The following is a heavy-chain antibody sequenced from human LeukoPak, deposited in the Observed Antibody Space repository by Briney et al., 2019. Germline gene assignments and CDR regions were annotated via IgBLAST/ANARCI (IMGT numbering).Heavy chain of an antibody. V-gene: IGHV1-8*01. Sequence: ASVKVSCKASGYTFTSYDINWVRQATGQGLEWMGWMNPNSGNTGYAQKFQGRVTMTRDTSISTAYMELSRLRSDDTAVYYCARGYLDGYNLGLYNWFDPWGQGTLVTVSS. D-gene: IGHD5-24*01. CDR3: ARGYLDGYNLGLYNWFDP. CDR1: GYTFTSYD. J-gene: IGHJ5*02. CDR2: MNPNSGNT.